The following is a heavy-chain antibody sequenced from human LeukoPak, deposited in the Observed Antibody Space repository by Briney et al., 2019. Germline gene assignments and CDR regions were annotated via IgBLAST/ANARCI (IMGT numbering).Heavy chain of an antibody. CDR3: ARDPTIMVRGVITYYYGMDV. V-gene: IGHV3-48*03. CDR1: GFTFSSYE. CDR2: FSSSGSTI. J-gene: IGHJ6*02. D-gene: IGHD3-10*01. Sequence: GGSLRLSCAASGFTFSSYEMNWVRQAPGKGLEWVSYFSSSGSTIYYADSVKGRFTIPRDNAKNSLYLQMNSLRAEDTAVYYCARDPTIMVRGVITYYYGMDVWGQGTTVTVSS.